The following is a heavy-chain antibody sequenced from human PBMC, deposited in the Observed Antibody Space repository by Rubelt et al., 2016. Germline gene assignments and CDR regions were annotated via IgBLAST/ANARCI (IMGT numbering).Heavy chain of an antibody. CDR2: VFYSGST. CDR1: GDSIRKYY. CDR3: ARGPATAYGNLDY. V-gene: IGHV4-59*01. J-gene: IGHJ4*02. D-gene: IGHD6-13*01. Sequence: QVQLQGSGPGLVKPSETLSLTCTVSGDSIRKYYWSWIRQPPGKGPEWIGYVFYSGSTNYNPSLKSRVTISIDTSTSQFSLRLNAMPATDTAVYYCARGPATAYGNLDYWGQGTLVTVSS.